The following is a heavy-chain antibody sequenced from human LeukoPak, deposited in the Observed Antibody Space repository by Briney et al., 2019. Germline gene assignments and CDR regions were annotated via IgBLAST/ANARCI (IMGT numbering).Heavy chain of an antibody. CDR2: IYYSGST. D-gene: IGHD4/OR15-4a*01. CDR3: ARVLPLTTEDAFDI. Sequence: PSETLSLTCTVSGGFIGSGGYYWSWIRQPPGKGLEWIGYIYYSGSTNYNPSLKSRVTISVDTSKNQFSLKLSSVTAADTAVYYCARVLPLTTEDAFDIWGQGTMVTVSS. J-gene: IGHJ3*02. CDR1: GGFIGSGGYY. V-gene: IGHV4-61*08.